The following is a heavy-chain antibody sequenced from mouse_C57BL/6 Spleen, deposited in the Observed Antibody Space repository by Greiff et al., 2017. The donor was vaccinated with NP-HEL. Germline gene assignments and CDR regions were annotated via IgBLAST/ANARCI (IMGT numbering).Heavy chain of an antibody. CDR1: GYTFTSYW. V-gene: IGHV1-69*01. CDR3: ARSGSNYGYFDY. CDR2: IDPSDSYT. J-gene: IGHJ2*01. D-gene: IGHD2-5*01. Sequence: VQLQQSGAELVMPGASVKLSCKASGYTFTSYWMHWVKQRPGQGLEWIGEIDPSDSYTNYNQKFKGKSTLTVDKSSSTAYMQLSSLTSEDSAVYYCARSGSNYGYFDYWGQGTTLTVSS.